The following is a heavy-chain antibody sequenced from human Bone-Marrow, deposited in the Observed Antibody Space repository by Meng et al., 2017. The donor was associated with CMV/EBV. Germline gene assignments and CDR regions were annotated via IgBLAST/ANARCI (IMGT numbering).Heavy chain of an antibody. D-gene: IGHD5-12*01. CDR2: INSDGSST. CDR1: GFTFSSYW. V-gene: IGHV3-74*01. CDR3: ARVRGYSGYDYGMDV. J-gene: IGHJ6*02. Sequence: GESLKISCAASGFTFSSYWMHWVRQAPGKGLVWVSRINSDGSSTSYADSVKGRFTISRDNAKNSLYLQMNSLRAEDTAVYYCARVRGYSGYDYGMDVWVQGTTVTVSS.